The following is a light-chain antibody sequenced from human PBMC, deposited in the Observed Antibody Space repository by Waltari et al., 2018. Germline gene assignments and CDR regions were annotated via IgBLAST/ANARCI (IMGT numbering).Light chain of an antibody. CDR3: QQRVTWLLT. V-gene: IGKV3D-11*01. CDR1: EDIKHY. J-gene: IGKJ4*01. Sequence: EIVLTQSPGTLSLSPGERATLSCGASEDIKHYLAWYQQKGGQPPRLLIFDASNRATGTPARFSGSWSGTDFNLTISALEPEDFAVYYCQQRVTWLLTFGGGTEVEI. CDR2: DAS.